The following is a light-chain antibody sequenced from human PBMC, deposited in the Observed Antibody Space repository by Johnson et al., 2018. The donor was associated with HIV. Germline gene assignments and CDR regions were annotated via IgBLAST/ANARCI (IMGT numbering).Light chain of an antibody. J-gene: IGLJ1*01. CDR2: ENN. Sequence: QSVLTQPPSVSAAPGQKVTISCSGSSSNIGNNYVSWYQQLPGTAPKLLIYENNKRPSGIPDRFSGSKSGTSATLGITGLQTGDEADYYCGTWDSSLTAVFGTGHKVPVL. CDR1: SSNIGNNY. V-gene: IGLV1-51*02. CDR3: GTWDSSLTAV.